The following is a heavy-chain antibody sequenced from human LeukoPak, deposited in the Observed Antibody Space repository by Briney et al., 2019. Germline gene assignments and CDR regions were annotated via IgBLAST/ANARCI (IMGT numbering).Heavy chain of an antibody. Sequence: GESLKISCKGSGYSFTSYWIGWVRQMPGEGLEWMGIIYPGDSDTRYSPSFQGQVTISADKSISTAYLQWSSLKASDTAMYYCARLARDSSGYYYLLDFDYWGQGTLVTVSS. CDR3: ARLARDSSGYYYLLDFDY. V-gene: IGHV5-51*01. CDR1: GYSFTSYW. D-gene: IGHD3-22*01. J-gene: IGHJ4*02. CDR2: IYPGDSDT.